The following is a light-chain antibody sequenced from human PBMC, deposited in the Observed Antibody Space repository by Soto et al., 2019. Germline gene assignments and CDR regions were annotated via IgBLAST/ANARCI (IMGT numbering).Light chain of an antibody. J-gene: IGLJ1*01. CDR2: QVT. CDR3: CSYAGGYTYL. Sequence: SVLTQPASMSVSPSQSITNSSTRTSSDLAIYNYVSWYQQQPGKAPKLMIYQVTNRPSGVSNRFSGSRSGNTASLTISGLQAEDEADYFCCSYAGGYTYLFGTGTKVTV. CDR1: SSDLAIYNY. V-gene: IGLV2-14*01.